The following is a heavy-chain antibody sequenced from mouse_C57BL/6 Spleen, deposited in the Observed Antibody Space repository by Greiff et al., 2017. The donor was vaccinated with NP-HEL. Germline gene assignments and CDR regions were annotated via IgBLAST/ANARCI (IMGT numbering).Heavy chain of an antibody. CDR2: IRNKANGYTT. D-gene: IGHD1-1*01. CDR3: ARYKGRDYGSSLWFAY. CDR1: GFTFTDYY. J-gene: IGHJ3*01. V-gene: IGHV7-3*01. Sequence: EVKLMESGGGLVQPGGSLSLSCAASGFTFTDYYMSWVRQPPGKALEWLGFIRNKANGYTTEYSASMKGRFTISRDNSQSILYLQMNALRAEDSATYYCARYKGRDYGSSLWFAYWGQGTLVTVSA.